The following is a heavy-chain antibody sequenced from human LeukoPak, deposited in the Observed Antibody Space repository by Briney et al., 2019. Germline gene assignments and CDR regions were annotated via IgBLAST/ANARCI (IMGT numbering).Heavy chain of an antibody. J-gene: IGHJ4*02. Sequence: PSETLSLTRTVSGGSISSSSYYWGWIRQPPGKGLEWIGSIYYSGSTYYNPSLKSRVTISVDTSKNQFSLKLSSVTAADTAVYYCARLTGPVDYWGQGTLVTVSS. V-gene: IGHV4-39*07. CDR3: ARLTGPVDY. CDR2: IYYSGST. CDR1: GGSISSSSYY. D-gene: IGHD1-14*01.